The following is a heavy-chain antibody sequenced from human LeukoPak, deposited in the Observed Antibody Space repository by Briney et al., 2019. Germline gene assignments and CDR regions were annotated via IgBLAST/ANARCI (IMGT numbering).Heavy chain of an antibody. V-gene: IGHV3-21*04. D-gene: IGHD6-13*01. CDR1: GFTFSSYS. Sequence: GGALRLSCAASGFTFSSYSFNWVGQAPGKGLEWVSSISSSRNDIYYADSVKGRFTISRDNAKNSLYLPMNSLRAEDTALYYCARISIAAAAFDYWGQGTLVTVSS. J-gene: IGHJ4*02. CDR3: ARISIAAAAFDY. CDR2: ISSSRNDI.